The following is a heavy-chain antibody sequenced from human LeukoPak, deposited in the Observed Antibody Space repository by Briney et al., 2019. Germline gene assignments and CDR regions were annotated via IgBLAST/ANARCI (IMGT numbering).Heavy chain of an antibody. CDR3: ARVYFDFWTGYLDWYFDL. CDR2: IDPDGTTT. J-gene: IGHJ2*01. V-gene: IGHV3-74*01. CDR1: GFSLGPYW. D-gene: IGHD3-3*01. Sequence: GGSLRLSCAASGFSLGPYWMHWVRQAPGKGLVWVSRIDPDGTTTNYADSVKDRFTISRDSAENTLYLQMNSLRVEDTAVYYCARVYFDFWTGYLDWYFDLWGRGTLVTVSS.